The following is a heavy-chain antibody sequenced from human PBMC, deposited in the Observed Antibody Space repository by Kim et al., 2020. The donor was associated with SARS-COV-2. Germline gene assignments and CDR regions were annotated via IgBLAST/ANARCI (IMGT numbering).Heavy chain of an antibody. CDR2: IRSKAYGGTT. CDR3: TRVKGGGVRGVNYFDY. Sequence: GGSLRLSCTASGFTFGDYAMSWFRQAPGKGLEWVGFIRSKAYGGTTEYAASVKGRFTISRDDSKSIAYLQMNSLKTEDTAVYYCTRVKGGGVRGVNYFDYWGQGTLVTVSS. D-gene: IGHD3-10*01. V-gene: IGHV3-49*03. J-gene: IGHJ4*02. CDR1: GFTFGDYA.